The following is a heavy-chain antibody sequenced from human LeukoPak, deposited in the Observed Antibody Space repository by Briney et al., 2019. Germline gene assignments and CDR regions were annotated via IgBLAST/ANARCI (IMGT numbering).Heavy chain of an antibody. D-gene: IGHD3-9*01. Sequence: PSETLSLTCTVSGGSISSYYWSWIRQPPGKGLEWIGYIYYSGSTNYNPSLKSRVTISVDTSKNQFSRKLSSVTAADTAVYYCAREGVGYYDILTGYYKPSDAFDIWGQGTMVTVSS. CDR3: AREGVGYYDILTGYYKPSDAFDI. V-gene: IGHV4-59*01. CDR2: IYYSGST. CDR1: GGSISSYY. J-gene: IGHJ3*02.